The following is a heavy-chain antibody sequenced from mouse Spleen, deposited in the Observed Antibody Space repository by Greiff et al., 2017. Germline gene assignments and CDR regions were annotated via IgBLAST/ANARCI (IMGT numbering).Heavy chain of an antibody. CDR1: GFTFSSYT. CDR2: ISGGGGNT. D-gene: IGHD1-1*01. J-gene: IGHJ4*01. CDR3: ARHPLYYYGSSHAMDY. V-gene: IGHV5-9*01. Sequence: EVKVVESGGGLVKPGGSLKLSCAASGFTFSSYTMSWVRQTPEKRLEWVATISGGGGNTYYPDSVKGRFTISRDNAKNTLYLQMSSLRSEDTALYYCARHPLYYYGSSHAMDYLGQGTSVTVSS.